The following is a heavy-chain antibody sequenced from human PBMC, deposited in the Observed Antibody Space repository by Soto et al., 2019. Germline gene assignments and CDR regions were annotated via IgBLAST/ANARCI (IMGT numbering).Heavy chain of an antibody. V-gene: IGHV4-34*01. J-gene: IGHJ4*02. CDR1: GGSFSGYF. D-gene: IGHD1-1*01. Sequence: LSLTCTVSGGSFSGYFWTWIRQPPGKGLEWLAEINHSGITNYNPSVESRVSMSVDTSKNQFSLRLYSVTAADTAVYYCVRGPYNYNSRYFDYWGQGTLVAVSS. CDR2: INHSGIT. CDR3: VRGPYNYNSRYFDY.